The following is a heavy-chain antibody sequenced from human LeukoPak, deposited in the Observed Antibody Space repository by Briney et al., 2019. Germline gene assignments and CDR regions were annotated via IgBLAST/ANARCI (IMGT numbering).Heavy chain of an antibody. CDR3: ARAKGMTGSYFDS. Sequence: PSETLSLTCAVYGGSFRGDYWNWIRQPPGKGLEWMGEINHSGSTNYNPFLKSRVTISVDTSKNQFSLKLTSVTAADTAVYYCARAKGMTGSYFDSWGQGTLVTFSS. CDR2: INHSGST. CDR1: GGSFRGDY. V-gene: IGHV4-34*01. D-gene: IGHD3-9*01. J-gene: IGHJ4*02.